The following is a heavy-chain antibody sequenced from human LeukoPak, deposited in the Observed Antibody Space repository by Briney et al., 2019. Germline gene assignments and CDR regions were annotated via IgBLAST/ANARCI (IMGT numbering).Heavy chain of an antibody. CDR2: ITSSGSAM. Sequence: PGGSLRLSCAASGFTFNSFEMIWVRQAPGKGLDWVSHITSSGSAMFYADSVKGRFTISRDNSKNTLYLQMNSLRAEDTAVYYCARGEYYYYYMDVWGKGTTVTISS. CDR1: GFTFNSFE. V-gene: IGHV3-48*03. J-gene: IGHJ6*03. CDR3: ARGEYYYYYMDV.